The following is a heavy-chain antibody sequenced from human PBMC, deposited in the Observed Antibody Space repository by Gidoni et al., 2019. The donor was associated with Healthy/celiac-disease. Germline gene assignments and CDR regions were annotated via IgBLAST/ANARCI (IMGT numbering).Heavy chain of an antibody. D-gene: IGHD2-15*01. CDR3: ARSGGYCSGGSCYSGVDY. CDR2: INPNSGGT. J-gene: IGHJ4*02. V-gene: IGHV1-2*02. CDR1: GYPSTGSY. Sequence: QVQLVQSGAEVKKPGASVNVSCTASGYPSTGSYMHWVRQAPGQGLEWMGWINPNSGGTNYAQKFQGRVTMTRDTSISTAYMELSRLRSDDTAVYYCARSGGYCSGGSCYSGVDYWGQGTLVTVSS.